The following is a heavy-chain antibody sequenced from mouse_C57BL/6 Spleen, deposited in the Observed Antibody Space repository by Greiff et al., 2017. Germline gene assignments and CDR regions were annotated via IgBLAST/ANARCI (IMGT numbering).Heavy chain of an antibody. V-gene: IGHV14-4*01. Sequence: VQLQQSGAELVRPGASVKLSCTASGFNIKDDYMHWVKQRPEQGLEWIGWIDPENGDTEYASKFQGKATITADTSSNPAYLQLSSLTSEDTAVYYCTRGSAMDYWGQGTSVTVSS. CDR3: TRGSAMDY. J-gene: IGHJ4*01. CDR1: GFNIKDDY. CDR2: IDPENGDT.